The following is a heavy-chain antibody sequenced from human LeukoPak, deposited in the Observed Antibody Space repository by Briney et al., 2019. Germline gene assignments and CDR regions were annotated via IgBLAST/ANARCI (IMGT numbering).Heavy chain of an antibody. CDR3: ARLAYDSSGPSLDY. CDR2: IYYSGST. D-gene: IGHD3-22*01. V-gene: IGHV4-39*01. CDR1: GGSISSSSYY. Sequence: SETLSLTCTVSGGSISSSSYYWGWVRQPPGKGLEWIGSIYYSGSTYYNPSLKSRVTISVDTSKNQFSLKLSSVTAADTAVYYCARLAYDSSGPSLDYWGQGTLVTVSS. J-gene: IGHJ4*02.